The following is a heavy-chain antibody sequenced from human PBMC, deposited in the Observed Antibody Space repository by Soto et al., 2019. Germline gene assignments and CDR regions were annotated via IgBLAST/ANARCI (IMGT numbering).Heavy chain of an antibody. CDR2: ISSTTNYI. CDR1: GFTFTRYS. V-gene: IGHV3-21*06. Sequence: GSLRLSCASSGFTFTRYSMNWVRQAPGKGLEWVSSISSTTNYIYYGDSMKGRFTISRDNAKNSLYLEMNSLRAEDTAVYYCARESEDLTSNFDYWGQGTLVTVSS. J-gene: IGHJ4*02. CDR3: ARESEDLTSNFDY.